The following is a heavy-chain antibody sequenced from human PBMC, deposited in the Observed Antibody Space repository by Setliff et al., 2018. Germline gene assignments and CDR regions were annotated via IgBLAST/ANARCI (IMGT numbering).Heavy chain of an antibody. CDR1: GFTFSSYA. Sequence: GGSLRLSCAASGFTFSSYAMHWVRQAPGKGLEYVSAISSNGGSTYYANSVKGRFTISRDDAKNSLYLQMNSLRAEDTAVYYCARVIYFYYMDVWGKGTTVT. V-gene: IGHV3-64*01. J-gene: IGHJ6*03. CDR2: ISSNGGST. CDR3: ARVIYFYYMDV.